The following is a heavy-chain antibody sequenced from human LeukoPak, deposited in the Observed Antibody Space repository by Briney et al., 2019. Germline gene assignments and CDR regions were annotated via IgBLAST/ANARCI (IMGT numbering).Heavy chain of an antibody. CDR1: GFTFSDYY. D-gene: IGHD6-13*01. V-gene: IGHV3-11*01. J-gene: IGHJ6*03. Sequence: PGGSLRLSCAASGFTFSDYYMSWIRQAPGKGLEWVSYISSSGSTIYYAYAEKGRFTISRDNAKNSLYLQMNSLRAEDTAEYYCARGYSGSGYVHYYYMDVWGKGTTVTVSS. CDR2: ISSSGSTI. CDR3: ARGYSGSGYVHYYYMDV.